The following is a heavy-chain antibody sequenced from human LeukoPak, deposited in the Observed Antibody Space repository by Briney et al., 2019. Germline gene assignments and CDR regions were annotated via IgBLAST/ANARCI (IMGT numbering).Heavy chain of an antibody. CDR3: ATYGYTSGWYSNY. CDR1: GYTFTTFD. J-gene: IGHJ4*02. Sequence: GASVKASCKASGYTFTTFDINWVRQATGQGLEWRGWLNPTSGNTGYAQKFQGRVTMARNISISTAYMEVSSLRSEDTAVYYCATYGYTSGWYSNYWGQGTLVTVSS. V-gene: IGHV1-8*01. CDR2: LNPTSGNT. D-gene: IGHD6-19*01.